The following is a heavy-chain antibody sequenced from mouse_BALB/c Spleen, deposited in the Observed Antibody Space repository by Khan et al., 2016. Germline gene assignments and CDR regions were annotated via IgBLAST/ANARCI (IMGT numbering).Heavy chain of an antibody. CDR1: GFSIIAYG. CDR2: IWGAGST. J-gene: IGHJ4*01. V-gene: IGHV2-6-7*01. D-gene: IGHD1-1*02. Sequence: QVQLKESGPGLVAPSQSLSITCTVSGFSIIAYGVNWVRQPPGKGLEWLGMIWGAGSTDYNSALKSRLNITKDNSRSQASLKMNSLHTDDTAKYDCARGGWGYYAMDYWGQGTSVTVSS. CDR3: ARGGWGYYAMDY.